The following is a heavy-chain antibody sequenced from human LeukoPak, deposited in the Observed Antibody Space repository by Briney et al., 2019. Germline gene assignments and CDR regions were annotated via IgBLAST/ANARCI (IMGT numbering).Heavy chain of an antibody. CDR3: AREGRSGWYPNVDYYYYYGMDV. D-gene: IGHD6-19*01. J-gene: IGHJ6*02. Sequence: GGSLRLSCAASGFTFSSYSMNWVRQAPGKGLEWVSSISSSSSYIYYADSVKGRFTISRDNAKNSLYLQMNSLRAEDTAVYYCAREGRSGWYPNVDYYYYYGMDVWGQGTTVTVSS. V-gene: IGHV3-21*01. CDR2: ISSSSSYI. CDR1: GFTFSSYS.